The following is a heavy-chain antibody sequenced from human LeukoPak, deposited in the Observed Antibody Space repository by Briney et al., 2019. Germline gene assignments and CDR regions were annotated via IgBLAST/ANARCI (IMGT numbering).Heavy chain of an antibody. J-gene: IGHJ4*02. CDR1: GGSISSGGYS. Sequence: ASETLSLTCAVSGGSISSGGYSWSWIRQPPGKGLEWIGEINHSGSTNYNPSLKSRVAISVDTSRNQFSLRLSSVTAADTAVYYCARGQRITMTDWGQGTLVTVSS. CDR2: INHSGST. D-gene: IGHD3-22*01. V-gene: IGHV4-30-2*01. CDR3: ARGQRITMTD.